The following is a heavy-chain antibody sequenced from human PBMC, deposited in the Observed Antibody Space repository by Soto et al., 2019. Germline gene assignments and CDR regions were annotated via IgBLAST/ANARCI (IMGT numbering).Heavy chain of an antibody. D-gene: IGHD2-15*01. V-gene: IGHV4-34*01. CDR3: ARILIGYCSGGSCSNGSDY. Sequence: PSETLSLTCAVYGGSFSGYYWSWIRQPPGKGLEWIGEINHSGSTNYNPSLKSRVTISVDTSKNQFSLKLSSVTAADTAVYYCARILIGYCSGGSCSNGSDYWGQGTLVTVSS. CDR2: INHSGST. J-gene: IGHJ4*02. CDR1: GGSFSGYY.